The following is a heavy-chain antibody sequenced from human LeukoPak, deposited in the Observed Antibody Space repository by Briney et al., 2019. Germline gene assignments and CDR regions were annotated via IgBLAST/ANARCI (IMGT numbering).Heavy chain of an antibody. CDR1: GAPISRQY. V-gene: IGHV4-59*11. D-gene: IGHD3-10*01. CDR2: FYYSGT. CDR3: TRVSYYGTQPPD. J-gene: IGHJ4*02. Sequence: SETLSLTCTVSGAPISRQYWGWIRQPPGKGLEWIGNFYYSGTNYNPSLESRVTISVDTSNNQFSLSVSSVTAADTAVYYCTRVSYYGTQPPDWGQGTLVTVSS.